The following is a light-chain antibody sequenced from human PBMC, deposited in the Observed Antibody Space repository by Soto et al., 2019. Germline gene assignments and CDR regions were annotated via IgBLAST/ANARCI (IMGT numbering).Light chain of an antibody. Sequence: DIQLTQSPSFLSASVGDRVTITCRASQAISSYLAWFQQRPGKAPKVLIYAASTLQSGVPSRFSGSASGTEFTLTFSSLQPQDVATYVCQQRNSYPWTFGQGTKVDIK. J-gene: IGKJ1*01. CDR1: QAISSY. CDR2: AAS. CDR3: QQRNSYPWT. V-gene: IGKV1-9*01.